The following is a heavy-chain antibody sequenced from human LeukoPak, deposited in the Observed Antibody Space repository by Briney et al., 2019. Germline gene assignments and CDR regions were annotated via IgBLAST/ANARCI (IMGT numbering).Heavy chain of an antibody. V-gene: IGHV3-30*02. J-gene: IGHJ4*02. CDR3: AKVGLWSLDY. D-gene: IGHD3-10*01. CDR2: IRYDGSNK. CDR1: GFTFSSYG. Sequence: GGSLRLSCAASGFTFSSYGMYWVRQAPGKGLEWVAFIRYDGSNKYYADSVKGRFTISRDNSKNTLYLQMNSLRAEDTAVYYCAKVGLWSLDYWGQGTLVTVSS.